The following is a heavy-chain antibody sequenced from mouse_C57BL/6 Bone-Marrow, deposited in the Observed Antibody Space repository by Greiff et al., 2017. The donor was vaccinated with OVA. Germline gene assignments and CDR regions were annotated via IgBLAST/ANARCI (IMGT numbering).Heavy chain of an antibody. D-gene: IGHD3-2*02. J-gene: IGHJ2*01. CDR1: GYTFTSYW. Sequence: QVQLQQPGAELVRPGSSVKLSCKASGYTFTSYWMDWVKQRPGQGLEWIGNIYPSDSETHYNQKFKDKATLTVDKSSSTAYMQLSSLTSEDSAVYYCARWGKTAQATDYFDYWGQGTTLTVSS. V-gene: IGHV1-61*01. CDR3: ARWGKTAQATDYFDY. CDR2: IYPSDSET.